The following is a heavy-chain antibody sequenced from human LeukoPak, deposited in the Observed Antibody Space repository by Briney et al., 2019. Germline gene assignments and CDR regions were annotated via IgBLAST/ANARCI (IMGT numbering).Heavy chain of an antibody. D-gene: IGHD5-12*01. CDR2: VRYNGSLS. CDR3: AKGGYGPSGYYYYGMDV. J-gene: IGHJ6*02. V-gene: IGHV3-30*02. CDR1: GFTFNGYG. Sequence: PGGSLRLSCAASGFTFNGYGMHWVRQAPGKGLEWVAFVRYNGSLSYYADSVKGRFTISRDNSKKILHLQMNSLRAEDTAVYYCAKGGYGPSGYYYYGMDVWGQGTTVTVSS.